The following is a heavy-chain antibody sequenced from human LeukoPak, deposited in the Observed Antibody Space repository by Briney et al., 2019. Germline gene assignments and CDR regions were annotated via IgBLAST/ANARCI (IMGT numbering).Heavy chain of an antibody. CDR2: ISYDGSNK. D-gene: IGHD3-3*01. J-gene: IGHJ4*02. CDR3: AKGRVFGVVIAPYYFDY. CDR1: GFTFSSYG. V-gene: IGHV3-30*18. Sequence: GGSLRLSCAASGFTFSSYGMHWVCQAPGKGLEWVAVISYDGSNKYYADSVKGRFTISRDNSKNTLYLQKNSLRAEDTAVYYCAKGRVFGVVIAPYYFDYWGQGTLVTVSS.